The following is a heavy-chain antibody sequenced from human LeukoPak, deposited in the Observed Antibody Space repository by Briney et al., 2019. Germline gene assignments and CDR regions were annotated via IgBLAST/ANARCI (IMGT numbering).Heavy chain of an antibody. J-gene: IGHJ4*02. D-gene: IGHD4/OR15-4a*01. Sequence: GGSLRLSCTVSGFTASSNSMSWVRQAPGKGLEWVSFIYSSVTHYSDSVKGRFTISRDNSKNTLFLQMNSLRAEDTAVYYCARRAGAYSHPYDYWGQGTLVTVSS. V-gene: IGHV3-53*01. CDR1: GFTASSNS. CDR3: ARRAGAYSHPYDY. CDR2: IYSSVT.